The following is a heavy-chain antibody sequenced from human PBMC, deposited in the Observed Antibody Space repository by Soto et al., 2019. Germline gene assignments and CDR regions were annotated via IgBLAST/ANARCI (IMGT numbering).Heavy chain of an antibody. D-gene: IGHD6-19*01. J-gene: IGHJ4*02. CDR1: GVSISSNYY. CDR3: VRSFGWYAIDY. Sequence: QVLLQESGPGLVQPSGTLSLSCAVSGVSISSNYYWGCVRQSPGKGLEWLGDISHIGSVNYSPSLMCRVTIAMDRSENQFSLKLNSVTAADTAVYYCVRSFGWYAIDYWGQGTLVIVSS. CDR2: ISHIGSV. V-gene: IGHV4-4*02.